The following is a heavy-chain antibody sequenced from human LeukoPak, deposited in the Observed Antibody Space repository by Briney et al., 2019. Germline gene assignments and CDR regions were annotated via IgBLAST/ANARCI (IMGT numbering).Heavy chain of an antibody. CDR3: ARAYSGYGQIDY. CDR2: IYYSGST. D-gene: IGHD5-12*01. V-gene: IGHV4-59*01. J-gene: IGHJ4*02. CDR1: GGSINDYY. Sequence: SETLSLTCTVSGGSINDYYWSWIRQPPGKGLEWIGYIYYSGSTNYNPSLKSRVTISVDTSKNQFSLKLSSVTAADTAVYYCARAYSGYGQIDYWGQGTLVTVSS.